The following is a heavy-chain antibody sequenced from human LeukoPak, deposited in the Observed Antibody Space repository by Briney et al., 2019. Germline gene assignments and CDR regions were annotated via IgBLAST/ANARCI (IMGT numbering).Heavy chain of an antibody. Sequence: GGSLRLSCAASGFTFSSYAMSWVRQAPGKGLEWVSAISGSGGSTYYADSVKGRFTISRGNSKNTLYLQMNSLRAEDTAVYYCAKLGGVLERRSGIDYWGQGTLVTVSP. CDR2: ISGSGGST. CDR1: GFTFSSYA. D-gene: IGHD1-1*01. J-gene: IGHJ4*02. CDR3: AKLGGVLERRSGIDY. V-gene: IGHV3-23*01.